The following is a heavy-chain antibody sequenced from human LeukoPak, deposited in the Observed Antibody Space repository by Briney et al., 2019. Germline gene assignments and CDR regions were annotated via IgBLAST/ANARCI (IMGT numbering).Heavy chain of an antibody. D-gene: IGHD2-15*01. Sequence: GESLKISCKGSGYSFTSYWIGWVRQMPGKGLEWMGIIYPGDSDTRYSPSFQGQVTISADKSISTAYLQWSSLKASDTAMYYCARHRFGPVAANFYYYGMDVWGQGTTVTVSS. CDR1: GYSFTSYW. CDR3: ARHRFGPVAANFYYYGMDV. J-gene: IGHJ6*02. V-gene: IGHV5-51*01. CDR2: IYPGDSDT.